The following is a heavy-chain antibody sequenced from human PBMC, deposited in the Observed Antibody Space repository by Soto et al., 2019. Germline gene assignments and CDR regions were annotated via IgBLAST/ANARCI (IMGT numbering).Heavy chain of an antibody. V-gene: IGHV3-23*01. Sequence: MRLSCAASGFTFSSYAMSWVRQAPGKGLEWVSAISGSGGSTYYADSVKGRFTISRDNSKNTLYLQMNSLRAEDTAVYYCAKDLLCYYDSSGYCGYWGQGTLVTVSS. CDR3: AKDLLCYYDSSGYCGY. D-gene: IGHD3-22*01. CDR1: GFTFSSYA. CDR2: ISGSGGST. J-gene: IGHJ4*02.